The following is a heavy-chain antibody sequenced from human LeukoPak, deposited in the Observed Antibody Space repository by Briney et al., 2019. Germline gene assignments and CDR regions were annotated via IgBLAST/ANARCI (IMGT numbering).Heavy chain of an antibody. Sequence: QAGGSLRLSCAASGFTFSSYAMSWVRQAPGKGLEWVSAISGSGGSTYYADSVEGRFTISRDNSKNTLYLQMNSLRAEDTAVYYCAKARRRDGYNFSYWGQGTLVTVSS. CDR1: GFTFSSYA. CDR2: ISGSGGST. D-gene: IGHD5-24*01. V-gene: IGHV3-23*01. J-gene: IGHJ4*02. CDR3: AKARRRDGYNFSY.